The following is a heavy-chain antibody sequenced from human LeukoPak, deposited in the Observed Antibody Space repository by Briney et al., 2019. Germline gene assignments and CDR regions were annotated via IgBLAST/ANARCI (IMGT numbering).Heavy chain of an antibody. CDR2: IKSKTDGETA. Sequence: GGSLRLSCAASGFTFSNAWMSWVRQAPGKGLEWVGRIKSKTDGETADYAAPVKGRFTISRDDSKNTLYLQMNSLKTEDTAVYYCTTGRDWGQGTLVTVSS. CDR1: GFTFSNAW. V-gene: IGHV3-15*01. CDR3: TTGRD. J-gene: IGHJ4*02.